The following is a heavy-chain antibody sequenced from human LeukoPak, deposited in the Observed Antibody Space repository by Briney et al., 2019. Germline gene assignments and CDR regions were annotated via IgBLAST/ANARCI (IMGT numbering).Heavy chain of an antibody. V-gene: IGHV3-21*01. J-gene: IGHJ4*02. CDR1: GFTFSSYS. CDR3: AREDCSGGSCYSLDY. D-gene: IGHD2-15*01. Sequence: PGGSLRLSCAASGFTFSSYSMNWVRQAPGKGLEWVSSISSSSSYIYYADSVKGRFTISRDNAKNSLYLQMNSLRAEDTAVYYCAREDCSGGSCYSLDYWGQGTLVTVSS. CDR2: ISSSSSYI.